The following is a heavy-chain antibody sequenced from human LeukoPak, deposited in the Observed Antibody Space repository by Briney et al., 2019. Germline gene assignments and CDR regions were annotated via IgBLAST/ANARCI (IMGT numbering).Heavy chain of an antibody. V-gene: IGHV4-38-2*01. Sequence: SETLSLTCAVSGYSISSGYDWGWIRQPPGKGLEWIGSMYHSGSTYYNPSLKSRVTISVDTSKNQFSLKLSSVTAADTAVYYCARQGLGLDPWGQGTLVTVSS. D-gene: IGHD2-15*01. CDR3: ARQGLGLDP. CDR2: MYHSGST. CDR1: GYSISSGYD. J-gene: IGHJ5*02.